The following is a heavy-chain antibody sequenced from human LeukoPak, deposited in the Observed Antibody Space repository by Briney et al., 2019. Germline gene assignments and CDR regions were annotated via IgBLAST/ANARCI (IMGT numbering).Heavy chain of an antibody. CDR1: GGSISSSSYY. Sequence: SETLSLTCTVSGGSISSSSYYWGWIRQPPGKGLEWIGEINHSGSTNYNPSLKSRVTISVDTSKNQFSLKLSSVTAADTAVYYCARGGGNYYVDYWGQGTLVTVSS. CDR3: ARGGGNYYVDY. V-gene: IGHV4-39*07. J-gene: IGHJ4*02. D-gene: IGHD3-10*01. CDR2: INHSGST.